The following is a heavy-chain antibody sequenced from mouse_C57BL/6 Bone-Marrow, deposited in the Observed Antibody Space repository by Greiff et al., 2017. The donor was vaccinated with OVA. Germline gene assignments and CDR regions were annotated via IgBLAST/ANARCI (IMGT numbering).Heavy chain of an antibody. J-gene: IGHJ2*01. V-gene: IGHV1-42*01. Sequence: VQLQQSGPELVKPGASVKISCKASGYSFTGYYMNWVKQSPEKSLEWIGEINPSTGGTTYNQKFKAKATLTVDKSSSTAYMQLKSLTSEDSAVYYCATFITTVVATGDYWGQGTTLTVSS. CDR1: GYSFTGYY. CDR2: INPSTGGT. CDR3: ATFITTVVATGDY. D-gene: IGHD1-1*01.